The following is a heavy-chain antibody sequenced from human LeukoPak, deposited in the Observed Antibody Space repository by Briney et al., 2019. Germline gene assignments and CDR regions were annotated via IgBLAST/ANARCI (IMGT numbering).Heavy chain of an antibody. V-gene: IGHV3-23*01. CDR3: ARAVQGSHYYGMDV. CDR2: ISGSGGST. Sequence: SGGSLRLSCAASGFTFSSYAMSWVRQAPGKGLEWVSAISGSGGSTYYADSVKGRFTISRDNSKNTLYLQMNSLRAEDTAVYYCARAVQGSHYYGMDVWGQGTTVTVSS. J-gene: IGHJ6*02. CDR1: GFTFSSYA.